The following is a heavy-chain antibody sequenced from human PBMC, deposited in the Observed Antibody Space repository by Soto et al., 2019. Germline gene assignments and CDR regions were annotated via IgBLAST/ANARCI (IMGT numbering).Heavy chain of an antibody. V-gene: IGHV3-23*01. J-gene: IGHJ4*02. CDR1: GFPFSSYA. Sequence: EVQLLESGGGLVQPGGSLRLSWAASGFPFSSYAMTWVRQAPGKGLEWVSAIIGSGGSTDFADSVKGRFTISRDNSKSTLYLQMNSLRAEDTALYYCAKNIVVIPAAIRTFDYWGQGTLVTVSS. D-gene: IGHD2-2*02. CDR3: AKNIVVIPAAIRTFDY. CDR2: IIGSGGST.